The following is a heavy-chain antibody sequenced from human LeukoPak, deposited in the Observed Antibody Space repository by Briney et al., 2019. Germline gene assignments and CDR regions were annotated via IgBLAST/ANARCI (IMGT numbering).Heavy chain of an antibody. D-gene: IGHD3-22*01. CDR3: ARGLDGGFYQYKGFAP. CDR1: GGSISRNTHY. CDR2: IHYSGST. Sequence: PSETLSLTCSVSGGSISRNTHYCGWIRQPPGKGLEWIGSIHYSGSTYYNPSLKSRVTISVDTSKNQFSLKVTSVTAADTAVYYCARGLDGGFYQYKGFAPWGQGTLVTVSS. J-gene: IGHJ5*02. V-gene: IGHV4-39*01.